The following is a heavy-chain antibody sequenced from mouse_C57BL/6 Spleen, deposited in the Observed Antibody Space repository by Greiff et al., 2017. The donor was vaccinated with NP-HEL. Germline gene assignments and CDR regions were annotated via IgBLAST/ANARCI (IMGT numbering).Heavy chain of an antibody. CDR2: ISDGGSYT. J-gene: IGHJ2*01. Sequence: EVMLVESGGGLVKPGGSLKLSCAASGFTFSSYAMSWVRQTPEKRLEWVATISDGGSYTYYPDNVKGRFTISRDNAKNNLYLQMSHLKSEDTAMYYCARDYGNFLDYWGQGTTLTVSS. CDR3: ARDYGNFLDY. V-gene: IGHV5-4*01. D-gene: IGHD2-1*01. CDR1: GFTFSSYA.